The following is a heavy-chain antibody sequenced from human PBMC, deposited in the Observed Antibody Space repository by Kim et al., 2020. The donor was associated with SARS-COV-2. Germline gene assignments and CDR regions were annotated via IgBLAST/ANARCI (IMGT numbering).Heavy chain of an antibody. CDR2: MNPNSGNT. V-gene: IGHV1-8*01. J-gene: IGHJ6*02. Sequence: ASVKVSCKASGYTFTSYDINWVRQATGQGLEWMGWMNPNSGNTGYAQKFQGRVTMTRNTSISTAYMELSSLRSEDTAVYYCARVGFGSYWDYYYYGMDVWGQGTTVTVSS. CDR3: ARVGFGSYWDYYYYGMDV. CDR1: GYTFTSYD. D-gene: IGHD1-26*01.